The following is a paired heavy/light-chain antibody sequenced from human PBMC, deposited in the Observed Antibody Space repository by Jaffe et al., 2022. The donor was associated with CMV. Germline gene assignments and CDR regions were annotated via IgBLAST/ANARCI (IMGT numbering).Heavy chain of an antibody. V-gene: IGHV4-4*02. CDR3: ARIRYSGNDRWFDP. Sequence: QVQLQESGPGLVKPSGTLSLTCAVSGGSISSSNWWSWVRQPPGKGLEWIGEIYHSGNIHYNPSLKSRVTMSVDKSKNQFSLKLSSVTAADTAVYYCARIRYSGNDRWFDPWGQGTLVTVSS. J-gene: IGHJ5*02. D-gene: IGHD5-12*01. CDR1: GGSISSSNW. CDR2: IYHSGNI.
Light chain of an antibody. J-gene: IGKJ2*01. V-gene: IGKV1-39*01. CDR1: QSISTY. Sequence: DIQMTQSPSSLSASVRDRVTITCRASQSISTYLNWYQQKPGKAPKLLIYAASSLHSGVPSRFSGGGSGTDFTLTISSLQPEDFATYYCQQSYSTPYTFGQGTKVEIK. CDR2: AAS. CDR3: QQSYSTPYT.